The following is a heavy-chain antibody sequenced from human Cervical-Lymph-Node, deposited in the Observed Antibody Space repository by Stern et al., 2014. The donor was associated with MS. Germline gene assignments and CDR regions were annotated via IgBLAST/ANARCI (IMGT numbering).Heavy chain of an antibody. CDR1: GGTFRSFA. V-gene: IGHV1-69*01. CDR2: IIPVVGTP. D-gene: IGHD2-2*01. J-gene: IGHJ6*02. Sequence: VQLVESGSEVRKPGSSVNVTCKASGGTFRSFAVNWVRQAPGQGLEWVGGIIPVVGTPTYAQKFQGRVTIISDESTNTVSVELSSLTTDDTATYFCASAHPATRRGYKGMNVWGQGTTIAVSS. CDR3: ASAHPATRRGYKGMNV.